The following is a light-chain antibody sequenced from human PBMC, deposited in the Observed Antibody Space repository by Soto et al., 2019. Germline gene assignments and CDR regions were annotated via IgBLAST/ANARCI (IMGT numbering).Light chain of an antibody. CDR3: CSYAGSPLV. Sequence: QSVLTQPASVSGSPGQSITISCTGTSIDVGSYNLVSWYQQHPGKAPKLMIYEVSKRPSGVSNRFSGSKSGNTASLTISGLQAEDEADYYCCSYAGSPLVFGTGTKVTVL. CDR1: SIDVGSYNL. V-gene: IGLV2-23*02. CDR2: EVS. J-gene: IGLJ1*01.